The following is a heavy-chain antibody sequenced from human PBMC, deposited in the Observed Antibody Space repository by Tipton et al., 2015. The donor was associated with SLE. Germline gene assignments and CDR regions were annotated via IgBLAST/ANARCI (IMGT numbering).Heavy chain of an antibody. V-gene: IGHV3-21*01. D-gene: IGHD6-13*01. CDR1: GFTFSSYT. CDR3: ATNAQQQLVWDY. CDR2: ITSSSSYF. Sequence: GSLRLSCEASGFTFSSYTMDWVRQAPGKGLEWVSSITSSSSYFYYADSVKGRFTIPRDNAKKSLYLQMNSLRAEDTAVYYCATNAQQQLVWDYLGQGTLVTVSP. J-gene: IGHJ4*02.